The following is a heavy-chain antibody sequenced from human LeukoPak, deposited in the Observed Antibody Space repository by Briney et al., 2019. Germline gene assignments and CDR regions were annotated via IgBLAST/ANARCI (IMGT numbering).Heavy chain of an antibody. J-gene: IGHJ4*02. CDR3: ARDYDFWSGYYSPNRGYFGY. Sequence: GGSLRLSCAASGFTFSGSGMHWVRQAPGKGLEWVTFIRYDGSNKYYTDSVKGRFTISRDNSKNTLYLQMDSLRAEDTAVYFCARDYDFWSGYYSPNRGYFGYWGQGTLVTVSS. CDR2: IRYDGSNK. D-gene: IGHD3-3*01. V-gene: IGHV3-30*02. CDR1: GFTFSGSG.